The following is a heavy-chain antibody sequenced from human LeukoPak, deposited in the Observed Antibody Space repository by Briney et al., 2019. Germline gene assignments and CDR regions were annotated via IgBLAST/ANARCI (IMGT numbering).Heavy chain of an antibody. V-gene: IGHV4-34*01. CDR2: INHSGST. CDR3: ATIAAAGTS. CDR1: GGSFSGYY. Sequence: SETLSLTCAVYGGSFSGYYWSWIRQPPGKGLEWIGEINHSGSTNYNPSLKSRVTMSVDTSKNQFSLKLSSVTAADTAVYYCATIAAAGTSWGQGTLVTVSS. J-gene: IGHJ4*02. D-gene: IGHD6-13*01.